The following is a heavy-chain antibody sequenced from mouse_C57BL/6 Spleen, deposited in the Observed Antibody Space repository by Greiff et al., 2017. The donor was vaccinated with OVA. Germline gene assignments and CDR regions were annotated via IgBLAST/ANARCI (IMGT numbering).Heavy chain of an antibody. CDR2: IYPGSGNT. D-gene: IGHD2-2*01. CDR3: ARSPWGYEDY. CDR1: GYTFTDYY. V-gene: IGHV1-84*01. Sequence: VQLQESGPELVKPGASVKISCKASGYTFTDYYINWVKQRPGPGLEWIGWIYPGSGNTKYNAKFNGKATLTVDTSSSTAYMQLSSLTSEDSAVYFCARSPWGYEDYWGQGTTLTVSS. J-gene: IGHJ2*01.